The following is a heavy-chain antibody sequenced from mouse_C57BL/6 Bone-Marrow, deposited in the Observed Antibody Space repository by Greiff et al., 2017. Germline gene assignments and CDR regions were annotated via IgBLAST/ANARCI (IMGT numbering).Heavy chain of an antibody. J-gene: IGHJ3*01. CDR1: GYTFTDYY. D-gene: IGHD1-1*01. CDR3: ARRADYYGSSWGFAY. V-gene: IGHV1-76*01. Sequence: QVHVKQSGAELVRPGASVKLSCKASGYTFTDYYINWVKQRPGQGLEWIARIYPGSGNTYYNEKFKGKATLTAEKSSSPAYMQLSSLTSEDSAVYFCARRADYYGSSWGFAYWGQGTLVTVSA. CDR2: IYPGSGNT.